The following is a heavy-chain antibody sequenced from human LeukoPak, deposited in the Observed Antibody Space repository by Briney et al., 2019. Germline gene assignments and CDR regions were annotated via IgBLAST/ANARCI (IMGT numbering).Heavy chain of an antibody. CDR1: GGSLSSYY. CDR2: IYYSGST. CDR3: ARHSGLLSPTYFDY. V-gene: IGHV4-59*08. J-gene: IGHJ4*02. D-gene: IGHD3-3*01. Sequence: SETLSLTCTVSGGSLSSYYWSWIRQPPGKGLEWIGYIYYSGSTNYNPSLKSRVTISVDTSKNQFSLKLSSVTAADTAVYYCARHSGLLSPTYFDYWGQGTLVTVSS.